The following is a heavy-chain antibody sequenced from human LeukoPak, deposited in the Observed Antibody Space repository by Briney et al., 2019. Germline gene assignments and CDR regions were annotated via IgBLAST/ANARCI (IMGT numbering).Heavy chain of an antibody. CDR1: GFTFSSYA. Sequence: GGSLRLSCAASGFTFSSYAMSWVRQAPGKGLEWVSYISSSGSTKYYADSVKGRFTISRDNAKNSLYLQMNSLRAEDTAVYYCARVRGSTRTYFDYWGQETLVTVSS. J-gene: IGHJ4*02. CDR3: ARVRGSTRTYFDY. CDR2: ISSSGSTK. D-gene: IGHD1-1*01. V-gene: IGHV3-48*04.